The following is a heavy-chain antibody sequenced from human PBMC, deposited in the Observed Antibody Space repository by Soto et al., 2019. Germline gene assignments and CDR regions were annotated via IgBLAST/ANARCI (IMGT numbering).Heavy chain of an antibody. CDR3: ARIPAGNLYFSHAGMDV. D-gene: IGHD6-25*01. V-gene: IGHV4-4*02. J-gene: IGHJ6*02. Sequence: SETLSLTCAVSGGSISSSNWWGWVRQPPGKGLEWIGEIYHSGSTNYNPSLKSRVTISVDKSKNQFSLKLSSVTAADTAVYYCARIPAGNLYFSHAGMDVWGQGTTVTAS. CDR2: IYHSGST. CDR1: GGSISSSNW.